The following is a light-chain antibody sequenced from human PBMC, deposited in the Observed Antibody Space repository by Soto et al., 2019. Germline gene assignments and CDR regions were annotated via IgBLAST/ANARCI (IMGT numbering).Light chain of an antibody. CDR3: QQYGSSPFS. CDR2: GAS. Sequence: EIVLAQSPGTLSLSPGERATLSCRASQSVSSSYLSWYHQKPGQAPRLLIYGASSRATGIPDRFSGSGSGTGFSLNICWMEHEGLACYYRQQYGSSPFSLGQATEQDIK. J-gene: IGKJ1*01. V-gene: IGKV3-20*01. CDR1: QSVSSSY.